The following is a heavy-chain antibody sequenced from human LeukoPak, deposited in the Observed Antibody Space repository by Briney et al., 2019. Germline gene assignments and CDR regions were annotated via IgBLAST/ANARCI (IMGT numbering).Heavy chain of an antibody. V-gene: IGHV1-2*02. CDR1: GYTFTGYY. Sequence: GASVKVSCKASGYTFTGYYMHWVRQAPGQGLEWMGWINPNSGGTNYAQKFQGRVTMTRDTSISTAYMELSRLRSDDTAVYYCARGRVAARIGNEPTDYWGQGTLVTVSS. J-gene: IGHJ4*02. CDR2: INPNSGGT. CDR3: ARGRVAARIGNEPTDY. D-gene: IGHD6-6*01.